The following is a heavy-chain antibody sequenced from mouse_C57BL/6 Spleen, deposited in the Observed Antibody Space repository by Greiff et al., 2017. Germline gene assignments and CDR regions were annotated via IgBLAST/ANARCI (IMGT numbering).Heavy chain of an antibody. CDR2: ISYSGST. CDR1: GYSITSDY. J-gene: IGHJ2*01. CDR3: AGYYGYDGGAFDD. D-gene: IGHD2-2*01. Sequence: VQLKESGPGLAKPSPSLSLPCSVTGYSITSDYWNWIRKFPGNKLEYMGYISYSGSTTFNPPPYSRISTTRDTSKNQYNLQWSSVTTEDTATYYCAGYYGYDGGAFDDWGKGTTLTVSS. V-gene: IGHV3-8*01.